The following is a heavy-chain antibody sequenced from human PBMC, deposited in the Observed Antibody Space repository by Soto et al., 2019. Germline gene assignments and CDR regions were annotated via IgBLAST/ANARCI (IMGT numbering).Heavy chain of an antibody. J-gene: IGHJ4*02. CDR1: GGSISSGDYY. D-gene: IGHD5-18*01. CDR3: ARVRGYSYGFGYYFDY. Sequence: QVQLQESGPGLVKPSQTLSLTCTVSGGSISSGDYYWSWIRQHPGKGLEWIGYIYYNGSTYYNPSLKSRVTISVDTSKNQFSLKLSSMTAADTAVYYCARVRGYSYGFGYYFDYWGQGTLVTVSS. V-gene: IGHV4-31*03. CDR2: IYYNGST.